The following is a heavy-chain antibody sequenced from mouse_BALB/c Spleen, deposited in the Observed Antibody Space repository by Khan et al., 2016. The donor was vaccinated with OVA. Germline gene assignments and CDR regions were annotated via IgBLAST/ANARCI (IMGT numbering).Heavy chain of an antibody. Sequence: QVQLQQPGPELVKPGASVKMSCKASGYTFTDYVINWVKQRTGQGLEWIGDIFPGSGSTYYNENFKGKAKLTADKSSNTAYMQLSSLKFEDAAVYFCARGGYSVFAYWGQGTLVTVSA. CDR2: IFPGSGST. D-gene: IGHD3-1*01. CDR3: ARGGYSVFAY. CDR1: GYTFTDYV. V-gene: IGHV1-77*01. J-gene: IGHJ3*01.